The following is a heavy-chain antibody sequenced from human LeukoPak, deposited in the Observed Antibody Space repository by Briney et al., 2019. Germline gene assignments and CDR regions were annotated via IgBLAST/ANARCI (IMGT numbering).Heavy chain of an antibody. CDR2: IIPIFGTA. D-gene: IGHD3-22*01. J-gene: IGHJ3*02. CDR3: ATPEGYYDSSGYYYASFDI. CDR1: GGTFSIYA. Sequence: SVRVSYKASGGTFSIYAISWVRQAPGQGLEWMGGIIPIFGTANYAQKFQGRVTITADESTSTAYMELSSLRSEDTAVYYCATPEGYYDSSGYYYASFDIWGQGTMVTVSS. V-gene: IGHV1-69*13.